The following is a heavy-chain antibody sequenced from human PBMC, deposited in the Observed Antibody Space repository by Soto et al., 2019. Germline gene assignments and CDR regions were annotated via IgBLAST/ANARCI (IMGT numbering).Heavy chain of an antibody. CDR1: GFTFSAYA. CDR2: LSYDGSNK. CDR3: ARVVPAAMYYYYGMDV. J-gene: IGHJ6*02. D-gene: IGHD2-2*01. V-gene: IGHV3-30*03. Sequence: QVQLVESGGGVVQPGRSLRLSCAASGFTFSAYAMHRVRQAPGKGLECVAVLSYDGSNKYYADSVKGRFTISRDNSKNTLYLQMNSLRAEDTAEYYCARVVPAAMYYYYGMDVWGQGTTVTVSS.